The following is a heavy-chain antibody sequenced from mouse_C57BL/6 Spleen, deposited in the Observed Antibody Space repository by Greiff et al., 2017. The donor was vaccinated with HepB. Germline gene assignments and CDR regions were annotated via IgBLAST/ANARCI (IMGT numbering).Heavy chain of an antibody. Sequence: EVQLVESGGGLVKPGGSLKLSCAASGFTFSDYGMHWVRQAPEKGLEWVAYISSGSSTIYYADTVKGRFTISRDNAKNTLFLQMTSLRSEDTAMYYCARRSYGSSGFDYWGQGTTLTVSS. CDR2: ISSGSSTI. CDR1: GFTFSDYG. D-gene: IGHD1-1*01. V-gene: IGHV5-17*01. CDR3: ARRSYGSSGFDY. J-gene: IGHJ2*01.